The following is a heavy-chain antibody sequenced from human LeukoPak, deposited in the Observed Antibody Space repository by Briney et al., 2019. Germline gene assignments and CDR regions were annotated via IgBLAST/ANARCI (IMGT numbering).Heavy chain of an antibody. D-gene: IGHD5-12*01. J-gene: IGHJ4*02. CDR1: GYDFITNW. CDR3: ARHGRSGYASDY. CDR2: IFPSDSDT. Sequence: GESLKISCKGSGYDFITNWIAWVRQMPGKGLKWMGIIFPSDSDTRYSPSFQGQVTISADKSISTAYLQWSSLKASDTAMYYCARHGRSGYASDYWGQGTLVTVSS. V-gene: IGHV5-51*01.